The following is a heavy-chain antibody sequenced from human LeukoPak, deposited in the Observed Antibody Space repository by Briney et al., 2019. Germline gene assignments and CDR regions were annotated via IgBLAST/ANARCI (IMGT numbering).Heavy chain of an antibody. CDR2: IKQDGSEK. J-gene: IGHJ3*02. Sequence: GGSLRLSCATSGFTFSSYWMSWVRQAPGKGLEWVANIKQDGSEKYYVDSVKGRFTISRDNAKNSLYLQMNSLRAEDTASYYCAKEYYYDSSGYYYGPRAFDIWGQGTMVTVSS. D-gene: IGHD3-22*01. CDR3: AKEYYYDSSGYYYGPRAFDI. CDR1: GFTFSSYW. V-gene: IGHV3-7*03.